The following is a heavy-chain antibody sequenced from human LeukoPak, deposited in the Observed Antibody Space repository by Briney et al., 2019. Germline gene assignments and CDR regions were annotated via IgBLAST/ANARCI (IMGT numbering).Heavy chain of an antibody. V-gene: IGHV3-11*01. CDR1: GFTFSDYY. CDR3: VKVRGPGWFDP. D-gene: IGHD3-10*01. Sequence: GGSLRLSCAASGFTFSDYYMSCIRQAPGKGLEWVSYISSSGSTIYYADSVKGRFTISRDNAKNSLYLQMNSLRAEDTAVYYCVKVRGPGWFDPWSQGTLVTVSS. J-gene: IGHJ5*02. CDR2: ISSSGSTI.